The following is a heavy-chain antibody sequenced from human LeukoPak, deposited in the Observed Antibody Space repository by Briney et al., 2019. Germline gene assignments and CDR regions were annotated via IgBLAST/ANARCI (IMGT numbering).Heavy chain of an antibody. J-gene: IGHJ4*02. CDR3: ARRNGYYFDY. CDR1: GFTFSNYG. Sequence: PGRSLRLSCAASGFTFSNYGMHWVRQAPGKGLEWVAVIWYDGSDKYYADSVKGRFTISRDNSKNTLYLQMNSLRAEDTAVYYCARRNGYYFDYWGQGTLVTVPS. D-gene: IGHD3-3*01. V-gene: IGHV3-33*01. CDR2: IWYDGSDK.